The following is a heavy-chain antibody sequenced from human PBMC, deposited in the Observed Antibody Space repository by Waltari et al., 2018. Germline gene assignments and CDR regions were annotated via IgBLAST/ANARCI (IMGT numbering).Heavy chain of an antibody. J-gene: IGHJ4*02. CDR1: GGSFSGYY. V-gene: IGHV4-34*01. CDR2: INHSGST. D-gene: IGHD2-2*01. CDR3: ARRGYCSSTSCLYYFDY. Sequence: KPSETLSLTCAVYGGSFSGYYWSWIRQPPGKGLEWIGEINHSGSTNYNPSLKSRVTISVDTSKNQFSLKLSSVTAADTAVYYCARRGYCSSTSCLYYFDYWGQGTLVTVSS.